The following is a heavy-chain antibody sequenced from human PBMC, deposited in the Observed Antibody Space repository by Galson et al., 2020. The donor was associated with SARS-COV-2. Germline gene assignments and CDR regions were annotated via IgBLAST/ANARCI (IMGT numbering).Heavy chain of an antibody. J-gene: IGHJ3*02. CDR3: ARVRVDTGIPREFDI. Sequence: SETLSLTCAVYGGSLGGDYWTWIRQSPGKGLEWIGEINHSGNTYYNPSLKSRATISVDTSMKQFSLKLISMTAADTSMYYCARVRVDTGIPREFDIWGRGTMVTVSS. CDR1: GGSLGGDY. V-gene: IGHV4-34*01. CDR2: INHSGNT. D-gene: IGHD5-18*01.